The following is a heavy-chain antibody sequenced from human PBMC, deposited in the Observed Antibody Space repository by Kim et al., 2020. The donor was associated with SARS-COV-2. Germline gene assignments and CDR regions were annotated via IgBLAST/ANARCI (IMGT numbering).Heavy chain of an antibody. V-gene: IGHV3-11*06. CDR3: ARDFVVVVAATQNDAFDI. Sequence: KGRFTISRDNAKNSLYLQMNSLRAEDTAVYYCARDFVVVVAATQNDAFDIWGQGTMVTVSS. J-gene: IGHJ3*02. D-gene: IGHD2-15*01.